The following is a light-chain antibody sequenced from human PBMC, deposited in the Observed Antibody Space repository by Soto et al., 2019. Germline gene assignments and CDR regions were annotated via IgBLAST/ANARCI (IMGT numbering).Light chain of an antibody. CDR1: QSVSSY. J-gene: IGKJ2*01. CDR3: QQCSKWPPYT. CDR2: GAS. Sequence: EIVLTQSPATLSLSPGERATLSCRASQSVSSYLTWYQQKPGQAPRLLIYGASNRATGIPARFSGSGSGTDFTLTISSLEPEDFAVYYCQQCSKWPPYTFGLGTKLEIK. V-gene: IGKV3-11*01.